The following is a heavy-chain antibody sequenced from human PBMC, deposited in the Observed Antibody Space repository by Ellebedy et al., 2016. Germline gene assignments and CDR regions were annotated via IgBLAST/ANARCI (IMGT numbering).Heavy chain of an antibody. V-gene: IGHV3-9*01. CDR1: GFSFGAYA. D-gene: IGHD6-19*01. J-gene: IGHJ6*03. CDR2: ISWNSDSI. CDR3: ARARGWYYYYYMDV. Sequence: SLKISXEASGFSFGAYAMYWVRQPPGKGLEWVSFISWNSDSIAYADSVKGRFTISRDNAKNSLYLQMNSLRAEGTALYYCARARGWYYYYYMDVWGKGTTVTVSS.